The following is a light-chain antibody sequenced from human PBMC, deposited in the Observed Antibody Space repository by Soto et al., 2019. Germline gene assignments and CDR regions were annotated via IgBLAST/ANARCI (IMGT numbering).Light chain of an antibody. V-gene: IGKV3-20*01. CDR1: QSVSSSY. CDR2: GAS. Sequence: EIVLTQSPATLSLSPGERATLSCRASQSVSSSYLAWYQQKPGQAPRLLIYGASSRATGIPDRFSGSGSGTDFPLTISRLEPEDLAVYYYQQYGGSPPYTFGQGTKLEIK. J-gene: IGKJ2*01. CDR3: QQYGGSPPYT.